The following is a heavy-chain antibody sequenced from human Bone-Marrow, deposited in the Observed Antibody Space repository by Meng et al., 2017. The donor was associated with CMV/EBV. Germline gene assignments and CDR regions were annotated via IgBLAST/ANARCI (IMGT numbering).Heavy chain of an antibody. V-gene: IGHV3-21*01. CDR2: ISSSSSYI. D-gene: IGHD2-15*01. CDR3: AREVVVVAATAYYFYGMDV. J-gene: IGHJ6*02. CDR1: GFPFSSYS. Sequence: GESLKISCAASGFPFSSYSMNWVRQAPGKGLEWVSSISSSSSYIYYADSVKGRFTISRDNAKNSLYLQMNSLRAEDTAVYYCAREVVVVAATAYYFYGMDVWGQGTTVTVSS.